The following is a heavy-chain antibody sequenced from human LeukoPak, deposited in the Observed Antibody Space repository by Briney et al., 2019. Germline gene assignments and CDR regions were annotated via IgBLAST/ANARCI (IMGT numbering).Heavy chain of an antibody. D-gene: IGHD3-22*01. J-gene: IGHJ4*02. Sequence: SQTLSLTCAVSGGSISSGGYSWSWIRQPPGKGLEWIGYIYHSGSTYYNPSLKSRVTISVDTSKNQFSLKLSSVTAADTAVYYCAKRYYYDSSGYHGSFDYWGQGTLVTVSS. CDR2: IYHSGST. V-gene: IGHV4-30-2*03. CDR3: AKRYYYDSSGYHGSFDY. CDR1: GGSISSGGYS.